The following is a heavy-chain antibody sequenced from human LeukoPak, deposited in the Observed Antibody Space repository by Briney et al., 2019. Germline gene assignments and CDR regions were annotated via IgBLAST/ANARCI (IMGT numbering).Heavy chain of an antibody. CDR1: GGSFSGYY. CDR2: INHSGST. J-gene: IGHJ5*02. CDR3: AGGRGYYYGSGSRKGLFDP. Sequence: PSETLSLTCAVYGGSFSGYYWSWIRQPPGKGLEWIGEINHSGSTNYNPSLKSRVTISVDTSKNQFSLKLSSVTAADTAVYYCAGGRGYYYGSGSRKGLFDPWGQGTLVTVSS. V-gene: IGHV4-34*01. D-gene: IGHD3-10*01.